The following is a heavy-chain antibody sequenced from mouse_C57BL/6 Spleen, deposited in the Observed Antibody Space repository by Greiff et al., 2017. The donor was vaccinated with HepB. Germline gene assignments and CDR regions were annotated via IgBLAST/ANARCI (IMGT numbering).Heavy chain of an antibody. J-gene: IGHJ1*03. Sequence: VQLQQSGPELVKPGASVKISCKASGYAFSSSWMNWVKQRPGKGLEWIGRIYPGDGDTNYNGKFKGKATLTADKSSSTAYMQLSSLTSEDSAVYFCASSNWDEGYFDVWGTGTTVTVSS. CDR1: GYAFSSSW. D-gene: IGHD4-1*01. CDR2: IYPGDGDT. V-gene: IGHV1-82*01. CDR3: ASSNWDEGYFDV.